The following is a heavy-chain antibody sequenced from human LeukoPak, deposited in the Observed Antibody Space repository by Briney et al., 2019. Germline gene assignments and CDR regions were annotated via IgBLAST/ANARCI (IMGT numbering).Heavy chain of an antibody. Sequence: GGSLRLSCAASGFTFSSYSMNWVRQAPGKGLEWVSSISSSRSYIYYADSVKGRFTISRDNAKNSLYLQMNSLRAEDTAVYYCASIPYDYVWGSYRYPNDAFDIWGQGTMVTVSS. J-gene: IGHJ3*02. CDR1: GFTFSSYS. V-gene: IGHV3-21*01. D-gene: IGHD3-16*02. CDR2: ISSSRSYI. CDR3: ASIPYDYVWGSYRYPNDAFDI.